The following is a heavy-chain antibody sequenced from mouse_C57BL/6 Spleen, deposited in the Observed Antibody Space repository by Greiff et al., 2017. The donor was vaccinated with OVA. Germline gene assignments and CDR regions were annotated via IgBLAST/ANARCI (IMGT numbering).Heavy chain of an antibody. J-gene: IGHJ1*03. CDR3: ARGHYGSRDWYFDV. D-gene: IGHD1-1*01. V-gene: IGHV1-18*01. CDR2: INPNNGGT. Sequence: VQLKESGPELVKPGASVKIPCKASGYTFTDYNMDWVKQSHGKSLEWIGDINPNNGGTIYNQKFKGKATLTVDKSSSTAYMELRSLTSEDTAVYYCARGHYGSRDWYFDVWGTGTTVTVSS. CDR1: GYTFTDYN.